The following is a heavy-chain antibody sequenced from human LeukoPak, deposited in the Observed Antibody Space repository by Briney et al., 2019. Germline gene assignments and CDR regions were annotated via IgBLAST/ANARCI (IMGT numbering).Heavy chain of an antibody. Sequence: PGGSLRLSCAASGFTFRSYAMNWVRQAPGKGLEWVSGTSGSGGSTFYADSVKGRFTMSRDNSKDTLYLQMNSLRAEDTAVYYCAKSGGYSYVESFDYWGQGTLVTVSS. CDR1: GFTFRSYA. CDR3: AKSGGYSYVESFDY. V-gene: IGHV3-23*01. D-gene: IGHD5-18*01. J-gene: IGHJ4*02. CDR2: TSGSGGST.